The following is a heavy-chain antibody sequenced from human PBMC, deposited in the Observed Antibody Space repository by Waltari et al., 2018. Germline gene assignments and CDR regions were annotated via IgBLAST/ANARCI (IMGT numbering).Heavy chain of an antibody. CDR1: GSTFTGYF. J-gene: IGHJ4*02. D-gene: IGHD4-4*01. CDR2: INPNRGGT. V-gene: IGHV1-2*04. Sequence: QVQLVQSGAEVKKPGASVKVSCKASGSTFTGYFMHWLRQAPGQGREWMGWINPNRGGTNYAQKFECCVNMTRDTSISTAYMELRRLRSDDTAVYYCARYSFDYWGQGTLVTVSS. CDR3: ARYSFDY.